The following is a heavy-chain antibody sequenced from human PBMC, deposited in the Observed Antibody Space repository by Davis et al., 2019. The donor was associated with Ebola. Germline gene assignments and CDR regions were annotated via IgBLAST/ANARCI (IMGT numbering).Heavy chain of an antibody. CDR2: ISAYNGNT. D-gene: IGHD6-19*01. Sequence: AASVKVSCKGSGYIFTSYGITWVRQAPGQGLEWMGWISAYNGNTNYAQNVQDRVTMTTDTSTNIAYMELRSLRSDDTAVYYCARDIQWLVHWGQGTLVTVSS. V-gene: IGHV1-18*01. CDR3: ARDIQWLVH. J-gene: IGHJ4*02. CDR1: GYIFTSYG.